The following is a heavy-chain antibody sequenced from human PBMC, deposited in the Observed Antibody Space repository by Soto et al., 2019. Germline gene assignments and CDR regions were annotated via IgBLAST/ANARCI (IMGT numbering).Heavy chain of an antibody. CDR1: GFTFSSYG. CDR2: ISYDGSNK. CDR3: XXXXXXXXXXXXXDV. Sequence: QVQLVESGGGVVQPGRSLRLSCAASGFTFSSYGMHWVRQXPXXXXXXVAVISYDGSNKYYADSVKGRFTISRDNSKNTLYLQMNXXXAEXXXXXXXXXXXXXXXXXXXXDVXXQGTTVTVSS. V-gene: IGHV3-30*03. J-gene: IGHJ6*02.